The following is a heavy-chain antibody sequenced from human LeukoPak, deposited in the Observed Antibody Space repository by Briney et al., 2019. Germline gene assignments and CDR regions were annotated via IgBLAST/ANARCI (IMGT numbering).Heavy chain of an antibody. V-gene: IGHV3-23*01. Sequence: GGSLRLSCAASGFTFSSYAMSWVRQAPGKGLEWVSAISGSGGSTYYADSVKGRFTISRDNSKNTLYLQMNSLRAEDTAVYFCAKASGYSYGKYYFDSWGQGALVTVSS. CDR3: AKASGYSYGKYYFDS. CDR1: GFTFSSYA. J-gene: IGHJ4*02. D-gene: IGHD5-18*01. CDR2: ISGSGGST.